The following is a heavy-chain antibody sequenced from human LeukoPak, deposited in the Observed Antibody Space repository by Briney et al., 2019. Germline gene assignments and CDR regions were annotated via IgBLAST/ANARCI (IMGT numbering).Heavy chain of an antibody. J-gene: IGHJ3*02. Sequence: PGGSLRLSCAASGFTFSSYAMSWVRQAPGKGLEWVSSISSSSSYIYYADSVKGRFTISRDNVKNSLYLQMNSLRAEGTAVYYCARAPIYSYGLPYAFDIWGQGTMVTVSS. CDR3: ARAPIYSYGLPYAFDI. V-gene: IGHV3-21*01. D-gene: IGHD5-18*01. CDR2: ISSSSSYI. CDR1: GFTFSSYA.